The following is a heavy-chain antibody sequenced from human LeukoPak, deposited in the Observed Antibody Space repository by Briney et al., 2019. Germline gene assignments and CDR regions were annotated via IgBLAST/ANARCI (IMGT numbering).Heavy chain of an antibody. J-gene: IGHJ4*02. V-gene: IGHV3-30*02. CDR2: IRSDGRAT. CDR1: GFTFRSFG. D-gene: IGHD4-23*01. CDR3: AKDRDGGNFYFDY. Sequence: GGSLRLSCAASGFTFRSFGMHWVRQAPGKGLEWVSFIRSDGRATDYADSVKGRLTISGDNSRNTLYVQMNSLRDEDTAIYYCAKDRDGGNFYFDYWGQGILVTVSS.